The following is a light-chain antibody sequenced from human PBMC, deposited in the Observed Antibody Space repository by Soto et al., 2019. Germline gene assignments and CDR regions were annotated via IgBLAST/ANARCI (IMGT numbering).Light chain of an antibody. CDR2: EVT. Sequence: QSALTQPASVSGSPGQSITISCTGSSSDVGSYNYVSWYQQHPGKAPKLMIYEVTNRPSGVSNRFSGSKSGDTASLTISGLPAADEADYYCTSYTSISTLVFGGGTKVTVL. CDR1: SSDVGSYNY. V-gene: IGLV2-14*01. CDR3: TSYTSISTLV. J-gene: IGLJ2*01.